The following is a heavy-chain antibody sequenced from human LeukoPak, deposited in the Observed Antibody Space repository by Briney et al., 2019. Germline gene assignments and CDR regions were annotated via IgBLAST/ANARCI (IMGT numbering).Heavy chain of an antibody. V-gene: IGHV4-61*01. CDR2: VYHSGST. CDR3: ATYCAGVTCYYAFDV. CDR1: GGSVSNDRYY. D-gene: IGHD2-15*01. J-gene: IGHJ3*01. Sequence: SETPSLTCTVSGGSVSNDRYYWSWVRQPPGKGLEWIGYVYHSGSTNYNPSLKSRVTISVDTSKNQFSLKLSSVTAADTAVYYCATYCAGVTCYYAFDVWGQGTMVAVSS.